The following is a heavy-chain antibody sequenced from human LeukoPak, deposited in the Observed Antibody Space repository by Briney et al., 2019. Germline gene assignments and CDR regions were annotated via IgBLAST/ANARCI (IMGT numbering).Heavy chain of an antibody. Sequence: GASVKVSCKASGYTFTSYGISWVRQAPGQGLEWMGWISAYNGNTNYAQKLQGRVTMTTDTSTSTAYMELRSLRSDDTAVYYCARGAQADYDFWSGYSGFYYYYYMDVWGKGTTVTVSS. CDR3: ARGAQADYDFWSGYSGFYYYYYMDV. CDR1: GYTFTSYG. CDR2: ISAYNGNT. J-gene: IGHJ6*03. V-gene: IGHV1-18*01. D-gene: IGHD3-3*01.